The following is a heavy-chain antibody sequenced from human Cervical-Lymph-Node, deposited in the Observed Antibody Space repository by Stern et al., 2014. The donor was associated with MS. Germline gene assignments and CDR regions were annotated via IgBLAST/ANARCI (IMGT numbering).Heavy chain of an antibody. J-gene: IGHJ6*02. V-gene: IGHV3-11*06. CDR2: ISSSSSYT. D-gene: IGHD6-6*01. Sequence: VQLLESGGGLVKPGGSLRLSCAASGFTFSDYYMSWIRQAPGKGLAWVSYISSSSSYTNYADSVKGRFTISRDNAKNSLYLQMNSLRAEDTAVYYCAREGGSSSSSDTYYYYGMDVWGQGTTVTVSS. CDR3: AREGGSSSSSDTYYYYGMDV. CDR1: GFTFSDYY.